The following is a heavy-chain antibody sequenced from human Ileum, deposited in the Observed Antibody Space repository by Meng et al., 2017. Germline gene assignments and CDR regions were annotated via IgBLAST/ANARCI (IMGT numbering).Heavy chain of an antibody. CDR2: AST. Sequence: QVPLQEAGPGLVRPSEPLSLICTVSGASVTTSHYQWGWIRQPPGKGLEWIGYASTNYNPSLKSRLTISLDTSKNQVSLKLTSVTAADTAVYYCARDHWGSLDYWGQGILVTVSS. V-gene: IGHV4-61*01. J-gene: IGHJ4*02. CDR3: ARDHWGSLDY. CDR1: GASVTTSHYQ. D-gene: IGHD7-27*01.